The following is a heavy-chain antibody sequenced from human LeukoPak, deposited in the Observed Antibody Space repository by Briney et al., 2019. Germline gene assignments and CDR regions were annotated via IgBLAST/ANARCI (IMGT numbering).Heavy chain of an antibody. V-gene: IGHV1-46*01. J-gene: IGHJ4*02. CDR1: GYTFTSYY. CDR3: ARLDQRTTGDY. CDR2: INPSGGST. Sequence: ASVKVSCKASGYTFTSYYMHWVRQAPGQGLEWMGIINPSGGSTSYAQKFQGRVTMTRDMSTSTVYMELSSLRSEDTAVYYCARLDQRTTGDYWGQGTLVTVSS. D-gene: IGHD2-2*01.